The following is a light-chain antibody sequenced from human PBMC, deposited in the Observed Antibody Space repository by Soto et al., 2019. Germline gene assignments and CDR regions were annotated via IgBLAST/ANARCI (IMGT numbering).Light chain of an antibody. Sequence: SVCTQSPGTLSLSPGEGATLSCRASQSISSSYLAWYQQKPGQAPRLLIYGANYRATGISDRFSGGGSGTDFTLTISRLESDDFAVYYCQQHGTSPLTFGGGTKVDIK. CDR3: QQHGTSPLT. CDR1: QSISSSY. J-gene: IGKJ4*01. CDR2: GAN. V-gene: IGKV3-20*01.